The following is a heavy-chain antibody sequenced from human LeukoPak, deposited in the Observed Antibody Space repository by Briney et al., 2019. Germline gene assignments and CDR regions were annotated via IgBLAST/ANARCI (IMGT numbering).Heavy chain of an antibody. J-gene: IGHJ4*02. CDR2: FDPEDGET. CDR3: ATFLAGELPNFDY. D-gene: IGHD3-10*01. CDR1: GYTLTELS. V-gene: IGHV1-24*01. Sequence: ASVKASCKVSGYTLTELSMHWVRQAPGKGLEWMGGFDPEDGETNYAQKFQGRVTMTEDTSTDTAYMELSSLRSEATAVYYCATFLAGELPNFDYWGQGTLVTVSS.